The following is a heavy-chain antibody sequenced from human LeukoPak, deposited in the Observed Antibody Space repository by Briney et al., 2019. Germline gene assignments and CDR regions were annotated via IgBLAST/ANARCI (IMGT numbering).Heavy chain of an antibody. V-gene: IGHV4-59*08. D-gene: IGHD3-9*01. CDR2: IHYRGST. CDR1: GGSISTYY. J-gene: IGHJ4*02. Sequence: SETLSLTCTVSGGSISTYYWSWLRQPPGKGLEWIGYIHYRGSTNYNPSLKSRVTISVNMSKNQFSLKLSSVTAADTAVYYCARHADTTGYYYYYDYWGQGTLVTASS. CDR3: ARHADTTGYYYYYDY.